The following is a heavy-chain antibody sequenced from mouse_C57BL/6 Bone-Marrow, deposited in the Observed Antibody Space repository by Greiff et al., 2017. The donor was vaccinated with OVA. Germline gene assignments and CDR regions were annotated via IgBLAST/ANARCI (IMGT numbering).Heavy chain of an antibody. CDR2: ISSGSSTI. Sequence: EVKLVESGGGLVKPGGSLKLSCAASGFTFSDYGMHWVRQAPGKGLEWVAYISSGSSTIYYADTVKGRFTISRDNAKNTLFLQMSRLRSEDTAMYYCATGFDYGSSYWCAYWGQGTLVTVSA. CDR1: GFTFSDYG. D-gene: IGHD1-1*01. J-gene: IGHJ3*01. V-gene: IGHV5-17*01. CDR3: ATGFDYGSSYWCAY.